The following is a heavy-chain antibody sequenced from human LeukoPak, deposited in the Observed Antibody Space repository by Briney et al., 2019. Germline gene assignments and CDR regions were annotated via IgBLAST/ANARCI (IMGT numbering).Heavy chain of an antibody. J-gene: IGHJ4*02. CDR3: AKFGRPYYDFWSGYYFFDY. V-gene: IGHV3-30*02. D-gene: IGHD3-3*01. CDR2: IRYDGSNK. CDR1: GFTFSSYG. Sequence: PGGSLRLSCAASGFTFSSYGMHWVRQAPGKGLEWVAFIRYDGSNKYYADSVKGRFTISRDNSKNTLYLQMNSLRAEDTAVYYCAKFGRPYYDFWSGYYFFDYWGQGTLVTVSS.